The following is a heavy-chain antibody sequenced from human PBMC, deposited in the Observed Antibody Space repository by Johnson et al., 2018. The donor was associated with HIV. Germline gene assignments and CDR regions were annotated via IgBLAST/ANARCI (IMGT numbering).Heavy chain of an antibody. Sequence: VQLVESGGGLVQPGGSLRLSCAASGFTFSSYDMHWVRQATGKGLEWVSAMGTAGDTSYQGSVKGQFTISRENAKNSLSLQIKSLRAGDTAVYYCARGGRGHDAFDIWCQGTMVTVSS. CDR2: MGTAGDT. CDR1: GFTFSSYD. V-gene: IGHV3-13*01. J-gene: IGHJ3*02. CDR3: ARGGRGHDAFDI.